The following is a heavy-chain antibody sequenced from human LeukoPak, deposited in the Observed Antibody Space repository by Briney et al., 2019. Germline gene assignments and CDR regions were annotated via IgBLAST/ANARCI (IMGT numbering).Heavy chain of an antibody. CDR1: GGSISSSDW. CDR2: IYHSGTT. J-gene: IGHJ4*02. CDR3: ARGAYYYDSSGLFDY. Sequence: SETLSLTCGVSGGSISSSDWWNWVRQPPGKGLEWIGEIYHSGTTNYNPSLKSRVTISVDKSKNQFALHLSSVTAADTAVYYCARGAYYYDSSGLFDYWGQGTPVTVSS. V-gene: IGHV4-4*02. D-gene: IGHD3-22*01.